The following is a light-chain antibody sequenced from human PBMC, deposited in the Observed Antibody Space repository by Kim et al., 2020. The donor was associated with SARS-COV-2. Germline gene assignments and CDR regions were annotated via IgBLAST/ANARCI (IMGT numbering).Light chain of an antibody. Sequence: DIQMTQSPSSLSASVGDRVTITCRASQDISNYLAWFQLKPGKAPKLLIYAASALQPGVPSRFSGSGSGTDFTLTVTSLQPEDVATYYCQKCDSAPWTFGQGTKVDSK. V-gene: IGKV1-27*01. J-gene: IGKJ1*01. CDR2: AAS. CDR3: QKCDSAPWT. CDR1: QDISNY.